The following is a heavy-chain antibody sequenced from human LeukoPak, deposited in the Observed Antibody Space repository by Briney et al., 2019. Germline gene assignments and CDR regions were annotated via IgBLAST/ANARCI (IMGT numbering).Heavy chain of an antibody. V-gene: IGHV3-49*04. CDR2: IRSKAYGGTT. J-gene: IGHJ5*02. D-gene: IGHD3-10*01. Sequence: GGSLRLSCTASGFTFGDYAMSWVRQAPGKGLEWVGFIRSKAYGGTTEYAASVKGRFTISRDDSKSIAYLQMNSLKTEDTAVYYCTTDNRGSGSYSWFDPWGQGTLVTVSS. CDR3: TTDNRGSGSYSWFDP. CDR1: GFTFGDYA.